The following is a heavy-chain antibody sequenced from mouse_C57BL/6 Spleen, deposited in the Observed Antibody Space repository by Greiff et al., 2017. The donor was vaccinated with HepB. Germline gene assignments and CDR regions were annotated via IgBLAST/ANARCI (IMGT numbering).Heavy chain of an antibody. D-gene: IGHD1-1*02. CDR2: IYPRSGNT. CDR3: ARTGDYLAY. CDR1: GYTFTSYG. V-gene: IGHV1-81*01. J-gene: IGHJ3*01. Sequence: VQLQQSGAELARPGASVKLSCKASGYTFTSYGISWVKQRTGQGLEWIGEIYPRSGNTYYNEKFKGKATLTADKSSSTAYMELRSLTSEDSAVYFCARTGDYLAYWGQGTLVTVSA.